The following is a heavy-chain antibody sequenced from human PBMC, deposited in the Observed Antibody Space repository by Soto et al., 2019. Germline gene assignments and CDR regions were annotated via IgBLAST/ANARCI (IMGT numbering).Heavy chain of an antibody. CDR2: IYDSGST. CDR1: GGPITNY. J-gene: IGHJ6*02. Sequence: QVQLQESGPGLVKPSQTRSLTCTVSGGPITNYWSWIRQHPGKGLEWIGYIYDSGSTYYNPSLKSRVPRSLDTSKNQLSVKPTTVTAADTAVYYCARVYLEYVTVMDVWGQGTTVTASS. V-gene: IGHV4-31*03. D-gene: IGHD2-2*02. CDR3: ARVYLEYVTVMDV.